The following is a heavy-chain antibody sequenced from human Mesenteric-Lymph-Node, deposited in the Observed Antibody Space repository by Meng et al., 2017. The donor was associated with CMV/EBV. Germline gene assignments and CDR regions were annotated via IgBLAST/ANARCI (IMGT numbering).Heavy chain of an antibody. Sequence: ISGDSVSSDSATWNWIRRSASRGLEWLGRTYYRSKWYNDYALSAKSRVIINPDTSKNQFSLQLSSVTPEDTAVYYCARAANWGAIDYWGQGTLVTVSS. CDR1: GDSVSSDSAT. CDR2: TYYRSKWYN. D-gene: IGHD7-27*01. V-gene: IGHV6-1*01. J-gene: IGHJ4*02. CDR3: ARAANWGAIDY.